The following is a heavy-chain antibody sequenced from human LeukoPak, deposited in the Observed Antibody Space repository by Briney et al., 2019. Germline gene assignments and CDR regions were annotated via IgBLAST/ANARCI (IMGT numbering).Heavy chain of an antibody. CDR2: ISGSGGST. D-gene: IGHD1-7*01. J-gene: IGHJ4*02. CDR1: GFTFSSYA. Sequence: GGSLRLSCAAFGFTFSSYAMSWVRQAPGKGLEWVSAISGSGGSTYYADSVKGRFTISRDSSKNTLYLQMNSLRAEDTAVYYCAKDQTTQRLSGLTQAYGDYWGQGTLVTVSS. V-gene: IGHV3-23*01. CDR3: AKDQTTQRLSGLTQAYGDY.